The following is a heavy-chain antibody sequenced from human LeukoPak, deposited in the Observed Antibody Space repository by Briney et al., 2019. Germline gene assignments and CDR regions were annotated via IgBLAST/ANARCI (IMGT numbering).Heavy chain of an antibody. V-gene: IGHV3-23*01. CDR1: GFTFSTYA. CDR2: ISGGGGTT. Sequence: PGGSLRLSCAVSGFTFSTYAVSWVRQAPGKGLEWVSGISGGGGTTYYADSVKGRFTIFRDNSKNTLYLQMDSLRAEDTAVYYCAKEAYGDYGPFDYWGQGTLVTVSS. CDR3: AKEAYGDYGPFDY. D-gene: IGHD4-17*01. J-gene: IGHJ4*02.